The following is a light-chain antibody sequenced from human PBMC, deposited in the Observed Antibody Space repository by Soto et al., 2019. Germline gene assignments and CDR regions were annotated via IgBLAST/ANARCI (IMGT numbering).Light chain of an antibody. Sequence: EIVLTQFPATLSLSPGERTTLSCRASQSISRYLAWYQQKPGQGPRLLIYGASSRATGTPDRFSGSGSGTDFTLTISSLQSEDFGVYYCHQYNNLWTFGQGTKVDIK. CDR3: HQYNNLWT. V-gene: IGKV3D-15*01. CDR1: QSISRY. CDR2: GAS. J-gene: IGKJ1*01.